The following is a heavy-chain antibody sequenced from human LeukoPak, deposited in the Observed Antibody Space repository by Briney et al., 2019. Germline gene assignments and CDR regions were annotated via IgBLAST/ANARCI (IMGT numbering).Heavy chain of an antibody. V-gene: IGHV3-48*02. CDR1: GFAFSTYT. J-gene: IGHJ4*02. D-gene: IGHD3-16*02. Sequence: GGSLRLSCAASGFAFSTYTMNWVRQAPGKGLEWIAYISGPTISYADSVKGRFAISRDNAKNSLYLQMNSLRDEDTAVYYCARDYRYYFDYWGQGTLVTVSS. CDR2: ISGPTI. CDR3: ARDYRYYFDY.